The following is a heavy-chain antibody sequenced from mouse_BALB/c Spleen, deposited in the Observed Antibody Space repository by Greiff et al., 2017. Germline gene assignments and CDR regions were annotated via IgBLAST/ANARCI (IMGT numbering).Heavy chain of an antibody. CDR1: GFTFSDYG. V-gene: IGHV5-15*02. CDR2: ISNLAYSI. Sequence: EVMLVESGGGLVQPGGSRKLSCAASGFTFSDYGMAWVRQAPGKGPEWVAFISNLAYSIYYADTVTGRFTISRENAKNTLYLDMSSLRSEDTAMYYGGRTDGEAWFAYWGEGTLVTVSA. J-gene: IGHJ3*01. CDR3: GRTDGEAWFAY.